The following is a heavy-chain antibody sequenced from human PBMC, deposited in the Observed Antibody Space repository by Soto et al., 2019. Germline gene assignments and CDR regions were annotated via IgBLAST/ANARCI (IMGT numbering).Heavy chain of an antibody. CDR2: ISSSSSTI. D-gene: IGHD3-22*01. CDR3: ARDGHYYDSSGWGH. J-gene: IGHJ1*01. V-gene: IGHV3-48*01. CDR1: GFTFSSYS. Sequence: GGSLRLSCAASGFTFSSYSMNWVRQAPGKGLEWVSYISSSSSTIYYADSVKGRFTISRDNAKNSLFLEMNSLRAEDTALYYCARDGHYYDSSGWGHWGQGTLVTVSS.